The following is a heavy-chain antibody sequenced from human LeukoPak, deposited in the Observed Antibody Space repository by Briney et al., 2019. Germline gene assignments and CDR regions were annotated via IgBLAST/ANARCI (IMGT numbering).Heavy chain of an antibody. CDR3: ARDTYYDFCSGYSPTANWFDP. CDR2: INPNSGGT. D-gene: IGHD3-3*01. Sequence: ASVKVSCKASGYTFTGYYMHWVRQAPGQGLEWMGWINPNSGGTNYAQKFQGRVTMTRDTSISTAYMELSRLRSDDTAVYYCARDTYYDFCSGYSPTANWFDPWGQGTLVTVSS. J-gene: IGHJ5*02. CDR1: GYTFTGYY. V-gene: IGHV1-2*02.